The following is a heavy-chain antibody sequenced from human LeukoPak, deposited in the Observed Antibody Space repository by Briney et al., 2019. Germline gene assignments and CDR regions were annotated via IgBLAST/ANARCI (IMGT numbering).Heavy chain of an antibody. J-gene: IGHJ4*02. CDR1: GYTFTGYY. V-gene: IGHV1-2*02. CDR3: ARRGRRGDGKIVGATDS. Sequence: GASVKVSCKASGYTFTGYYMHWVRQAPGQGLEWMGWINPNSGGTNYAQKFQGRVTMTRDTSISTAYMELSRLRSDDTAVYYCARRGRRGDGKIVGATDSWGQGTLVTVSS. D-gene: IGHD1-26*01. CDR2: INPNSGGT.